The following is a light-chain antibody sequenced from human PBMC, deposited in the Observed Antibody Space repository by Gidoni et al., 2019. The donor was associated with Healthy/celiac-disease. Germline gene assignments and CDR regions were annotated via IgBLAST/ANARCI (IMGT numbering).Light chain of an antibody. Sequence: DIQLTQSPSFLSASVGDRVTITCQASQGISSYLAWYQQKPGKAPKLLIYAASTLQSGVPSRFSGSGSGTEFTLTISSLQPEDFATYYCQQLNSYRALTFGGGTKVEIK. CDR1: QGISSY. CDR2: AAS. J-gene: IGKJ4*01. CDR3: QQLNSYRALT. V-gene: IGKV1-9*01.